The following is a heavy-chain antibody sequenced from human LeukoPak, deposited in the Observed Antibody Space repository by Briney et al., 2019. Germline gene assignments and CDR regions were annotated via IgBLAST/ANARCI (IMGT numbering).Heavy chain of an antibody. Sequence: GGSLRLSCAASGFTFSRYGMHWVRQAPGRGLEWVAFIRYDGTNKHYADSVKGRFTISRDNSKHTLYLQMNSLRAEDTAVYYCANSAGIAAAGYYFDYWGQGTLVTVSS. CDR2: IRYDGTNK. CDR1: GFTFSRYG. J-gene: IGHJ4*02. V-gene: IGHV3-30*02. CDR3: ANSAGIAAAGYYFDY. D-gene: IGHD6-13*01.